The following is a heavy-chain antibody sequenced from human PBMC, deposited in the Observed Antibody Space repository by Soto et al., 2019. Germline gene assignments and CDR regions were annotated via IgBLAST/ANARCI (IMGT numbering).Heavy chain of an antibody. CDR2: ISAYNGNT. Sequence: ASVKVSCKASGYTFTSYGISCVRQAPGQGLEWMGWISAYNGNTNYAQKLQGRVTMTTDTSTSTAYMELRSLRSDDTAVYYCARVEAAARTYLYYYYGMDVWGQGTTVTVSS. D-gene: IGHD6-13*01. CDR3: ARVEAAARTYLYYYYGMDV. J-gene: IGHJ6*02. CDR1: GYTFTSYG. V-gene: IGHV1-18*04.